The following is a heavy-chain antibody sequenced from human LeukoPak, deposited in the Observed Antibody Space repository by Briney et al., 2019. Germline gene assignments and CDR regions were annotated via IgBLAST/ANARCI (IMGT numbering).Heavy chain of an antibody. CDR3: ARHTRPVTKDLGYFDP. V-gene: IGHV4-39*01. D-gene: IGHD4-17*01. CDR2: IYYSGTT. Sequence: SETLSLTCTVSGDSISNYSYFWGWIRQSPGRGLEWIGSIYYSGTTYYNPSLKSRITMSEDTSKNQFSLKLTSAIAADTAVYYCARHTRPVTKDLGYFDPWGQGIMVTVSS. CDR1: GDSISNYSYF. J-gene: IGHJ5*02.